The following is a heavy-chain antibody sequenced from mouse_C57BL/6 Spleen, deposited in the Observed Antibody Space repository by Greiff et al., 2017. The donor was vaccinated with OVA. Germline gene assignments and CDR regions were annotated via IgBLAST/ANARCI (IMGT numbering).Heavy chain of an antibody. CDR2: IYPRDCST. CDR3: ANLYDYRYAMDY. J-gene: IGHJ4*01. CDR1: GYTFTSYD. D-gene: IGHD2-4*01. Sequence: QVQLQQSGPELVKPGASVKLSCKASGYTFTSYDINWVKQWPGQGLEWIGWIYPRDCSTKYNEKFKGKATLTVDTSSSTAYMELHSLTSEDSAVYFCANLYDYRYAMDYWGQGTSVTVSS. V-gene: IGHV1-85*01.